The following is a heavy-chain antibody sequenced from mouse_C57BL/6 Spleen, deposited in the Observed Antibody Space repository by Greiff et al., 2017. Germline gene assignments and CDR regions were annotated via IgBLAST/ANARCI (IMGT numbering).Heavy chain of an antibody. CDR1: GYTFTSYG. V-gene: IGHV1-81*01. Sequence: VQLQQSGAELVRPGASVKLSCKASGYTFTSYGISWVKQRPGQGLEWIGEIYPRSGYTYYNEKFKGKATLTVDKSSSTAYMQLSSLTSEDSAVXCCAREGNWGVFDYWGQGTTLTVSS. CDR2: IYPRSGYT. CDR3: AREGNWGVFDY. D-gene: IGHD4-1*01. J-gene: IGHJ2*01.